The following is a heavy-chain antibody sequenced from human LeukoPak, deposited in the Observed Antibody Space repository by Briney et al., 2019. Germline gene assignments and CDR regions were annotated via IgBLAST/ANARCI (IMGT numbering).Heavy chain of an antibody. CDR3: ARGGYGDGYNFDY. Sequence: GGSLRLSCAASGFTFSSYAMHWVRQAPGKGLEYVSAISSNGGSTYYANSVKGRFTISRDNSKNTLYLQMGSLRAEDMAVYYCARGGYGDGYNFDYWGQGTLVTVSS. CDR1: GFTFSSYA. V-gene: IGHV3-64*01. D-gene: IGHD5-24*01. J-gene: IGHJ4*02. CDR2: ISSNGGST.